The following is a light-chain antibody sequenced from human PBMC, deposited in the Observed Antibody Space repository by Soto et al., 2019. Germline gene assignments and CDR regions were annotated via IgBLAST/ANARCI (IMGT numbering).Light chain of an antibody. Sequence: MYISLATLSASVADGVTITCRASQSVRSWSAGYQHKPGTSPRPRRFDSSRWDRGVPSMFSGSASDTEFTLTIGSLQPYDFTPYYCQQYYFFPRTFGEGT. V-gene: IGKV1-5*01. CDR2: DSS. CDR1: QSVRSW. J-gene: IGKJ1*01. CDR3: QQYYFFPRT.